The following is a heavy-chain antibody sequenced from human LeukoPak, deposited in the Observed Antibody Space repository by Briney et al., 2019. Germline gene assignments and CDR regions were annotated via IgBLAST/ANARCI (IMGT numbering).Heavy chain of an antibody. V-gene: IGHV1-69*13. J-gene: IGHJ3*02. Sequence: ASVKVSCKASGGTFSSYAISWVRQAPGQGLEWMGGIIPIFGTANYAQKFQGRVTITADESTSTAYMELSSLRSEDTAVYYCAGCIAVVTPNAFDIWGQGTMVTVSS. D-gene: IGHD6-19*01. CDR2: IIPIFGTA. CDR1: GGTFSSYA. CDR3: AGCIAVVTPNAFDI.